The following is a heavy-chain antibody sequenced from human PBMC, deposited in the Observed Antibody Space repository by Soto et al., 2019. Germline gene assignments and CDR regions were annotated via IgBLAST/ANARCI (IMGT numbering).Heavy chain of an antibody. CDR3: ARVPPESVDAGFVAFDI. CDR1: GGSIRSFY. D-gene: IGHD5-12*01. J-gene: IGHJ3*02. Sequence: SETLSLTCTVSGGSIRSFYWSWIRQPPGKGLEWIGYIYYSGNTNYNPSLKSRVTISVDTSKNQFSLKLNSVTAADTAVYYCARVPPESVDAGFVAFDIWGQGTMVTVSS. CDR2: IYYSGNT. V-gene: IGHV4-59*01.